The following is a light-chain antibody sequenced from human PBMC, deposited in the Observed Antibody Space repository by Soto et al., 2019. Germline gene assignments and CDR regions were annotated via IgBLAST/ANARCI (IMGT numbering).Light chain of an antibody. CDR3: SSYTSSSTWV. V-gene: IGLV2-14*01. J-gene: IGLJ3*02. CDR1: SS. CDR2: DVS. Sequence: QSALTQPASVSGSPGQSITISCTGTSSVSWYQQHPGKAPKLIIYDVSDRPSGVSDRFSGSKSGNTASLTISGLQADDEADYYCSSYTSSSTWVFGGGTKLTVL.